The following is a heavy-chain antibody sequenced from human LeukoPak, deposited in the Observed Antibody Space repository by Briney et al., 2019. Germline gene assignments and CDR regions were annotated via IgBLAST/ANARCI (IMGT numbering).Heavy chain of an antibody. CDR3: ARDAGVSTAIPLYYFDY. V-gene: IGHV3-11*01. CDR1: GFTFSDYY. D-gene: IGHD2-21*02. Sequence: PGGSLRLSSAASGFTFSDYYMSWIRQAPGKGLEWVSYISSSGSTIYYADSVKGRFTISRDNAKNSLYLQMNSLRAEDTAVYYCARDAGVSTAIPLYYFDYWGQGTLVTVSS. CDR2: ISSSGSTI. J-gene: IGHJ4*02.